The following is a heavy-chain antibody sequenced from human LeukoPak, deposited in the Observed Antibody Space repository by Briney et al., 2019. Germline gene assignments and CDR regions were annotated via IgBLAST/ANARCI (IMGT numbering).Heavy chain of an antibody. CDR2: INPNSGGT. J-gene: IGHJ3*02. Sequence: ASVKVSCKASGYTFTGYCMHWVRQGPAQGLEWMGWINPNSGGTSYAQKYQGRVTMTRDTSISTAYMELSRRRSDDTAVYYCARAMTTVTTSNAFDIWGQGTMVTVSS. CDR3: ARAMTTVTTSNAFDI. V-gene: IGHV1-2*02. CDR1: GYTFTGYC. D-gene: IGHD4-17*01.